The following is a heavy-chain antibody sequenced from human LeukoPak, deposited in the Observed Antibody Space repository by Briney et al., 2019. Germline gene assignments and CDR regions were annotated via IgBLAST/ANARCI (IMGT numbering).Heavy chain of an antibody. Sequence: GGSLRLSCAASGFTLSNYSRNWFRQAPGKGLDWVAFISSSSSYIFYADSLKGRFTISRDNAKNSLYLQMNSLRADDTAVYYCARDLAYGDDGLWGQGTLVTVSS. D-gene: IGHD4-17*01. J-gene: IGHJ4*02. CDR3: ARDLAYGDDGL. CDR2: ISSSSSYI. V-gene: IGHV3-21*01. CDR1: GFTLSNYS.